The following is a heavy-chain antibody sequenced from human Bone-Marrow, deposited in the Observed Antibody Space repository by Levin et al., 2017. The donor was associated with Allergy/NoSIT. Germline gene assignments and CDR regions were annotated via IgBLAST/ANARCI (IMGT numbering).Heavy chain of an antibody. CDR3: TRRRTDTADTYFDY. Sequence: GESLKISCAASGFTFSGSAIHWVRQASGKGREWVGRIRSKANNYATAYAASGKGRFTISRDDSKNTAYLQMNSLKIEDTAVYFCTRRRTDTADTYFDYWGQGTLVTVSS. CDR2: IRSKANNYAT. CDR1: GFTFSGSA. D-gene: IGHD5-18*01. V-gene: IGHV3-73*01. J-gene: IGHJ4*02.